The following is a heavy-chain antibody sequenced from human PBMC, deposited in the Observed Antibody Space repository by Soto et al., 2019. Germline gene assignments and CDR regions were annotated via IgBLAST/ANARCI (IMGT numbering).Heavy chain of an antibody. J-gene: IGHJ4*02. D-gene: IGHD2-2*01. CDR3: ARSHCSSTSCPHTLDY. CDR2: ISYDGSNK. Sequence: GGSLRLSCAASGFTFSSYAMHWVRQAPGKGLEWVAVISYDGSNKYYADSVKGRFTISRDNSKNTLYLQMNSLRAEDTAVYYCARSHCSSTSCPHTLDYWGQGTLVTVSS. V-gene: IGHV3-30-3*01. CDR1: GFTFSSYA.